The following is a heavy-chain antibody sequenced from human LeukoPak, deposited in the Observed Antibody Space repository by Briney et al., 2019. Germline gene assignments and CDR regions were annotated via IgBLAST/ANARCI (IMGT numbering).Heavy chain of an antibody. V-gene: IGHV3-74*01. D-gene: IGHD6-19*01. J-gene: IGHJ4*02. CDR1: GFTFSSYW. Sequence: GGSLRLSCAASGFTFSSYWMHWVRQAPGKGLVWVSRINTDGSSTSYADSVKGRFTISRDNSKNMVFLQMNSLRPEDTAVYYCARTREQWQVLDYWGQGTLVSVSS. CDR3: ARTREQWQVLDY. CDR2: INTDGSST.